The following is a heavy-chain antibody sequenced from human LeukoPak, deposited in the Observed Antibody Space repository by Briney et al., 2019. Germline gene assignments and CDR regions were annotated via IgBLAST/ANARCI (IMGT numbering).Heavy chain of an antibody. CDR3: ARLGTYDSSGYYNPVDY. V-gene: IGHV4-34*01. CDR1: GGSFSGYY. J-gene: IGHJ4*02. CDR2: INHRGST. D-gene: IGHD3-22*01. Sequence: SETLSLTCAVYGGSFSGYYWSWIRQPPGKGLEWIGEINHRGSTNYNPSLKSRVTISVDTSKNQFSLKLSSVTAADTAVYYCARLGTYDSSGYYNPVDYWGQGTLVTVSS.